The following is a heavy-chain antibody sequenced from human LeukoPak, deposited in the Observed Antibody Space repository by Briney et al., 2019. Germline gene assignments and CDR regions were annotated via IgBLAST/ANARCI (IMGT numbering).Heavy chain of an antibody. Sequence: ASVKVSCKASGCTFTSYGISWVRQAPGQGLEWMGWMNPNSGNTGYAQKFQGRVTMTSNTSISTAYMELSSLRSEDTAVYYCARGRNIYYYYYMDVWGKGTTVTISS. CDR3: ARGRNIYYYYYMDV. CDR1: GCTFTSYG. CDR2: MNPNSGNT. J-gene: IGHJ6*03. D-gene: IGHD1-14*01. V-gene: IGHV1-8*02.